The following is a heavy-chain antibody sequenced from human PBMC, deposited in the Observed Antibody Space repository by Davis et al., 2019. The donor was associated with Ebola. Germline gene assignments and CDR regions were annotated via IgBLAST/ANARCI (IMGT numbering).Heavy chain of an antibody. CDR1: GYSFTNYW. V-gene: IGHV5-51*01. CDR2: IYPGDSDT. J-gene: IGHJ5*02. CDR3: ARLGCSGGSCYPNWFDP. D-gene: IGHD2-15*01. Sequence: GESLKISCKGSGYSFTNYWIGWVRQMPGKGLEWMGIIYPGDSDTTYSPSFQGQVTISADKSISTAYLQWSSLKASDTAMYYCARLGCSGGSCYPNWFDPWGQGTLVTVSS.